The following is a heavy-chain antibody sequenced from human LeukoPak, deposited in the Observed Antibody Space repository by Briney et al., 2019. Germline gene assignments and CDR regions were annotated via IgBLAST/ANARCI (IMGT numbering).Heavy chain of an antibody. CDR2: ISAGNGNT. CDR3: AREGVLLWFGESNHFDY. CDR1: GYTFTSYA. Sequence: ASVKVSCKASGYTFTSYAMHWVRQAPGQRLEWMGWISAGNGNTKYSQKFQGRVTITRDTSASTAYMELSSLRSEDTAVYYCAREGVLLWFGESNHFDYWGQGTLVTVSS. V-gene: IGHV1-3*01. J-gene: IGHJ4*02. D-gene: IGHD3-10*01.